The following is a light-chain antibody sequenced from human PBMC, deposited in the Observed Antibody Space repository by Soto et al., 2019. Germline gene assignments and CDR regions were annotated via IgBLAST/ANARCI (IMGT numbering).Light chain of an antibody. J-gene: IGKJ3*01. V-gene: IGKV3-20*01. CDR3: QQHDRSLLLT. CDR2: GTS. Sequence: EIVLTQSPGTLSVSPGEGATLSCRASQSVSDLAWFQQRPGQAPRLLIYGTSRRAPGIPDRFSGFGSETEVTLIISRLEPEDCAVYYCQQHDRSLLLTFGPKTKVEIK. CDR1: QSVSD.